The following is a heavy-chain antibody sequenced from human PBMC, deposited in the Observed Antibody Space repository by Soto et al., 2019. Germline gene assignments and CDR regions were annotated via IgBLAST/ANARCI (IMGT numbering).Heavy chain of an antibody. CDR3: VTHSWNY. J-gene: IGHJ4*02. CDR2: SGGRDCTT. CDR1: GLTFSRVD. D-gene: IGHD1-1*01. Sequence: EVQLLESGGALVQPGGSLTLSCVVSGLTFSRVDLSWVRQPPGKGLEWVSASGGRDCTTHYVDYVKGRFTMYREYSQNTLYLQMDSLSAGGPALYYCVTHSWNYWGQGNLVTVSS. V-gene: IGHV3-23*01.